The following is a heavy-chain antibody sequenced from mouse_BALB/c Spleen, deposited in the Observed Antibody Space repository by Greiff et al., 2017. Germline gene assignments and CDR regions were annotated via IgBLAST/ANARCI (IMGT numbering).Heavy chain of an antibody. CDR1: GYAFSSYW. Sequence: QVQLQQSGAELVRPGSSVKISCKASGYAFSSYWMNWVKQRPGQGLEWIGQIYPGDGDTNYNGKFKGKATLTADKSSSTAYMQLSSLTSEDSAVYFCARLVDYAMDYWGQGTTVTVSS. V-gene: IGHV1-80*01. CDR3: ARLVDYAMDY. J-gene: IGHJ4*01. D-gene: IGHD1-1*02. CDR2: IYPGDGDT.